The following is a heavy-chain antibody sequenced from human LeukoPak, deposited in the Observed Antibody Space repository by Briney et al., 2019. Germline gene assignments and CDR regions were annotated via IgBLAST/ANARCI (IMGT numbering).Heavy chain of an antibody. CDR1: GFTFDDYA. CDR3: AKDAEVQYCSSTSCPLDY. Sequence: PGRSLRLSCAASGFTFDDYAMHWVRQAPGKGLEWVSGISWNSGSIGYADSVKGRFTISRDNAKNSLYLQMNSLRAEDMALYYCAKDAEVQYCSSTSCPLDYWGQGTLVTVSS. J-gene: IGHJ4*02. V-gene: IGHV3-9*03. CDR2: ISWNSGSI. D-gene: IGHD2-2*01.